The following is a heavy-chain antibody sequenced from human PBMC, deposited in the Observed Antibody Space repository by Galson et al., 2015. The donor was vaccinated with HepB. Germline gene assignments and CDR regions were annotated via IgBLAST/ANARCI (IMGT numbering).Heavy chain of an antibody. J-gene: IGHJ3*02. Sequence: SLRLSCAASGFTFSTYAMHWVRQAPGKGLEWVAVISCDGSNKYYAGSVKGRFAISRDNSRNTLNLQMNSLRDEDTAVYYCARNEEGWELLSVGAFDIWGQGKMVTVSS. V-gene: IGHV3-30*09. CDR1: GFTFSTYA. CDR3: ARNEEGWELLSVGAFDI. CDR2: ISCDGSNK. D-gene: IGHD1-26*01.